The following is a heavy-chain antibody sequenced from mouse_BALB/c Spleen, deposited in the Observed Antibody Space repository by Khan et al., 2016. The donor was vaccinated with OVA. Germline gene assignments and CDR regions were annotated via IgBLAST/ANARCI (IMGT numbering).Heavy chain of an antibody. D-gene: IGHD2-14*01. CDR2: VNPNNGDI. CDR3: ARGYEFFAH. Sequence: VQLKQSGPDLVKPGASVKISCKASGYSFTVYYMNWVKQSHGKSPEWIGRVNPNNGDINYNQKFKGKALLTVDKSSTTAYMELRSLTSEDSAVFYCARGYEFFAHWGQGTLVTVSA. V-gene: IGHV1-26*01. J-gene: IGHJ3*01. CDR1: GYSFTVYY.